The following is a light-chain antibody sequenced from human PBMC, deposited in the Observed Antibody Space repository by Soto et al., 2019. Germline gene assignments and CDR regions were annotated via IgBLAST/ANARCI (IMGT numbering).Light chain of an antibody. CDR2: GNT. J-gene: IGLJ3*02. CDR3: QSYDSSLSAWV. Sequence: QSVLTQPPSVSGAPGQRVTISCTASSSNIGAGYDVHWYQQLPGTAPKLLIYGNTNRPSGVPDRFSGSKSGTSASLAITGLQAEDEADYYCQSYDSSLSAWVFGGETKFTVL. CDR1: SSNIGAGYD. V-gene: IGLV1-40*01.